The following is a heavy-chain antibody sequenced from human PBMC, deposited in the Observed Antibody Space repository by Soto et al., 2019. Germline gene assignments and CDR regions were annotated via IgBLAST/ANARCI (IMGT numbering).Heavy chain of an antibody. CDR1: GFTFSSYA. J-gene: IGHJ4*02. V-gene: IGHV3-30-3*01. Sequence: GGSLRLSCAASGFTFSSYAMHWVRQAPGKGLEWVAVISYDGSNKYYADSVKGRFTISRDNSKNTLYLQMNSLRAEDTAVYYCARDARRSGSYVFDYWGQGTLVTVSS. D-gene: IGHD1-26*01. CDR2: ISYDGSNK. CDR3: ARDARRSGSYVFDY.